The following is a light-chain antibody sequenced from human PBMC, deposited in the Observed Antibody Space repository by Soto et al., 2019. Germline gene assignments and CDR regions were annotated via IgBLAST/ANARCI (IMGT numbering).Light chain of an antibody. Sequence: DIVLTQSPGTLSLSPGERATLSCRASQSVSSSYLAWYQQKPGQAPRLLIYGASSRATGIPDRFSGSGSGTDFTLTIRRLVPEDFAVYYCQQYGSSPPYTFGQGTKLEIK. CDR2: GAS. CDR3: QQYGSSPPYT. V-gene: IGKV3-20*01. CDR1: QSVSSSY. J-gene: IGKJ2*01.